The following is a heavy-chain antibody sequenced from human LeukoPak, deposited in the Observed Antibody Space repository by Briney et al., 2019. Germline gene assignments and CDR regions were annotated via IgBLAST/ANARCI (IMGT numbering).Heavy chain of an antibody. D-gene: IGHD3-10*01. CDR1: GGSISGHY. CDR3: ARVALFGSGSYYWFDP. V-gene: IGHV4-4*07. J-gene: IGHJ5*02. Sequence: SETLSLTCTVSGGSISGHYWSWIRQPAGKGLEWIGRIHMTGSTNYNPSLKSRVTMSVDMSKNQFSLKLSSVTAADTAVYFCARVALFGSGSYYWFDPWGQGTLVTVSS. CDR2: IHMTGST.